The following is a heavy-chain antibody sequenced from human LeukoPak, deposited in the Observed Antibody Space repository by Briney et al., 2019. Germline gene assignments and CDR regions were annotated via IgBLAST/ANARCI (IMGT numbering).Heavy chain of an antibody. CDR3: AKEPVSKSMRYYFDY. D-gene: IGHD2-2*01. CDR2: IWYDGSNK. Sequence: PGGSLRLSCAASGFTFSSYGMHWVRQAPGKGLEWVAVIWYDGSNKYYADSVKGRFTISRDNSKNTLYPQMNSLRAEGTAVYYCAKEPVSKSMRYYFDYWGQGTLVTVSS. J-gene: IGHJ4*02. CDR1: GFTFSSYG. V-gene: IGHV3-33*06.